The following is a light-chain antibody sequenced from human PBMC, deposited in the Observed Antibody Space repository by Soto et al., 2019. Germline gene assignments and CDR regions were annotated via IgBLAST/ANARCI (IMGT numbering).Light chain of an antibody. Sequence: DIVMTQSPDSLAVSLGERATINCKSSQSILYSSNNKNYLAWYQKKPGQPPKLLIYWASIRDSGVPDRFSGSGSGTDFTLTISSLQAEDVAVYYCQLYYDTPPYTFGQGTKLEIK. CDR2: WAS. J-gene: IGKJ2*01. CDR1: QSILYSSNNKNY. CDR3: QLYYDTPPYT. V-gene: IGKV4-1*01.